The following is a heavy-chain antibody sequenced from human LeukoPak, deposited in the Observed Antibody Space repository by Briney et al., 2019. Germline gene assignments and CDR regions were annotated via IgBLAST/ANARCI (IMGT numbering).Heavy chain of an antibody. D-gene: IGHD3-3*01. Sequence: ASVKVSCKASGYTFTSYYMHWVRQAPGQGLEWMGIINPSGGSTDYAQKFQGRVTMTRDTATSTVYMELSSLRSEDTAVYYCARGVLSTYYDFWSGYWYYFDYWGQGTLVTVSS. CDR1: GYTFTSYY. V-gene: IGHV1-46*01. J-gene: IGHJ4*02. CDR3: ARGVLSTYYDFWSGYWYYFDY. CDR2: INPSGGST.